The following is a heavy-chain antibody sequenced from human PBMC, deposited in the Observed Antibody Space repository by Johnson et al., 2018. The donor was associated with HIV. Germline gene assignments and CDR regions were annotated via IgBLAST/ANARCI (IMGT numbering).Heavy chain of an antibody. CDR2: IKQDGSEK. D-gene: IGHD1-26*01. CDR1: GFTFSSYA. V-gene: IGHV3-7*02. CDR3: ARVRDGRAFDI. Sequence: VQLVESGGGVVQPGRSLRLSCAASGFTFSSYAMHWVRQAPGKGLEWVANIKQDGSEKYYVDSVKGRFTVSRDNSKNTVSLQMNSPRVEDTAVYYCARVRDGRAFDIWGQGTMVTVPS. J-gene: IGHJ3*02.